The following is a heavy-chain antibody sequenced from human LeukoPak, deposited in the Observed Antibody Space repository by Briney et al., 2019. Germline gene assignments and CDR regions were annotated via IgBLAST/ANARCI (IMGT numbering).Heavy chain of an antibody. CDR1: GGSISSYY. V-gene: IGHV4-59*01. J-gene: IGHJ4*02. CDR2: IYYSGST. D-gene: IGHD5-12*01. CDR3: ARDRIGSGYDY. Sequence: PSETLSLTCTVSGGSISSYYWSWIRQPPGKGLEWIGYIYYSGSTNYNPSLKSRVTISVDTSKNQFSLKLSSVTAADTAVYYCARDRIGSGYDYWGQGTLVTVSS.